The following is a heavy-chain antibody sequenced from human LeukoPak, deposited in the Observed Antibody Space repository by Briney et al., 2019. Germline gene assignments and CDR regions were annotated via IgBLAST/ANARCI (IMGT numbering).Heavy chain of an antibody. CDR1: GFIFNSYW. CDR2: ISGDGSST. Sequence: GGSLRLSCAASGFIFNSYWMHWVRQVPGEGLVWVSRISGDGSSTSNADSVKGRFTISRDNAKNTLYLQMNSLRVEDMAVYYCAAKAEGGRRAFGIWGQGTMVAVSS. J-gene: IGHJ3*02. V-gene: IGHV3-74*01. D-gene: IGHD6-13*01. CDR3: AAKAEGGRRAFGI.